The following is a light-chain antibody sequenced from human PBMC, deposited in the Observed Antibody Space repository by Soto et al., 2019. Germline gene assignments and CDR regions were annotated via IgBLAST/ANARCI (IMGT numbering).Light chain of an antibody. CDR1: QSIAYW. CDR3: QQYNSFSKT. V-gene: IGKV1-5*01. J-gene: IGKJ1*01. Sequence: DIQMTQSPSRLSASVGDRVTITCRSSQSIAYWLAWYQQKPGKAPNLLIYAASTLETGVPSRFSGSGYGTEFTLTIDSLQHDDSATYYCQQYNSFSKTFGRGTKVDIK. CDR2: AAS.